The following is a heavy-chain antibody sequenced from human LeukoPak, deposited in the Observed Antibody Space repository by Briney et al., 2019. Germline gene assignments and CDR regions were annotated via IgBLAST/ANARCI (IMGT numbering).Heavy chain of an antibody. D-gene: IGHD2-2*01. Sequence: GGSLRLSCAASGFTFRTYGMSWVRQAPGKGLQWVSAISGSGNRTYYADSVKGRFTISRDNSKNTVYLQMNSLRAEDTAVYYCAKDLPRYCTSTSCLTPFDYWGQGTLVTVSS. J-gene: IGHJ4*02. CDR3: AKDLPRYCTSTSCLTPFDY. V-gene: IGHV3-23*01. CDR1: GFTFRTYG. CDR2: ISGSGNRT.